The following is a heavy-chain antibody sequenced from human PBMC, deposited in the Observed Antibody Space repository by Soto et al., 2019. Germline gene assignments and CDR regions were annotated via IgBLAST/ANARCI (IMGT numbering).Heavy chain of an antibody. CDR3: AKDLPGGYSYDGVDAFDI. CDR1: GFTFSSYA. V-gene: IGHV3-23*01. D-gene: IGHD5-18*01. J-gene: IGHJ3*02. Sequence: GGSLRLSCAASGFTFSSYAMSWVRQAPGKGLEWVSAISGSGGSTYYADSVKGRFTISRDNSKNTLYLQMNSLRAEDTAVYYCAKDLPGGYSYDGVDAFDIWGQGTLVTVSS. CDR2: ISGSGGST.